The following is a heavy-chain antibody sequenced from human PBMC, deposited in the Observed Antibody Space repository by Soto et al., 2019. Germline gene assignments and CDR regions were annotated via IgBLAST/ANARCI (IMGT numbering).Heavy chain of an antibody. CDR2: IIPIFGTA. D-gene: IGHD5-12*01. V-gene: IGHV1-69*13. CDR3: ARDRNIVATIYNYYGMDV. Sequence: SVKVSCKASGGTFSSYAISWVRQAPGQGLEWMGGIIPIFGTANYAQKFQGRVTITANESTSTAYMELSSLRSEDTAVYYCARDRNIVATIYNYYGMDVWGQGTTVTVSS. CDR1: GGTFSSYA. J-gene: IGHJ6*02.